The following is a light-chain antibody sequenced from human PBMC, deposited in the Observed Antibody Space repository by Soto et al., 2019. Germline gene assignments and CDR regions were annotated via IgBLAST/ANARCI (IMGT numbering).Light chain of an antibody. CDR2: DAS. J-gene: IGKJ4*01. Sequence: EIVLTQSPGTLSLSPGERATLSCRASQSVSSSYLAWYQQKPGQAPRLLIYDASSRATGIPDRFSGSGSGTDFTLTISRLEPEDFAVYYCQQYGRSPLTFGGGTKVDIK. V-gene: IGKV3-20*01. CDR3: QQYGRSPLT. CDR1: QSVSSSY.